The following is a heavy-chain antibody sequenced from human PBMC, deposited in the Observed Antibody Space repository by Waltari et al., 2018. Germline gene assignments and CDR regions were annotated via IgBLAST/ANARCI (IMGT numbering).Heavy chain of an antibody. CDR3: ARTAGYCSGGSCYDY. CDR2: IYTSGST. CDR1: GGSLSSGSYY. D-gene: IGHD2-15*01. V-gene: IGHV4-61*09. Sequence: QVQLQESGPGLVKPSQTLSLTCTVSGGSLSSGSYYWSWIRQPAGKGREWIGYIYTSGSTNYNPPLKGRVTISVDTSKNQFSLKLSSVTAADTAVYYCARTAGYCSGGSCYDYWGQGTLVTVSS. J-gene: IGHJ4*02.